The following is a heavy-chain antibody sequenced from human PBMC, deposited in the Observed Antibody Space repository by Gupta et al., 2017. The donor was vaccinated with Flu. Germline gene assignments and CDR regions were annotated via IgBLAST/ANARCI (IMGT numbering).Heavy chain of an antibody. D-gene: IGHD4-23*01. CDR2: ISSSGSTI. CDR3: ARILHDYGGNSKYYFDY. J-gene: IGHJ4*02. CDR1: GFTFSSYE. Sequence: EVQLVESGGGLVQPGGSLRLSCAASGFTFSSYEMNWVRQAPGKGLEWVSYISSSGSTIYYADSVKGRFTISRDNAKNSLYLQMNSLRAEDTAVYYCARILHDYGGNSKYYFDYWGQGTLVTGSS. V-gene: IGHV3-48*03.